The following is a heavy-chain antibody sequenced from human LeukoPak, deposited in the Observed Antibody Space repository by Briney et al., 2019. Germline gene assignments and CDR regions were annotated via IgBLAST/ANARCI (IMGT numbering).Heavy chain of an antibody. D-gene: IGHD2-15*01. CDR2: IYYSGST. J-gene: IGHJ5*02. Sequence: SETLSLTCTVSGGSISSYYWSWIRQPPGKGLEWIGYIYYSGSTNYNPSLKSRVTISVDTSKNQFSLKLSSVTAADTAVYYCASTYCSGGSCDPWGQGTLVTVSS. CDR3: ASTYCSGGSCDP. CDR1: GGSISSYY. V-gene: IGHV4-59*12.